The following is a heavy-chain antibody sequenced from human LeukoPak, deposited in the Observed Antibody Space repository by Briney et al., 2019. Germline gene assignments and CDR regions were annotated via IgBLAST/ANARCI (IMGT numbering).Heavy chain of an antibody. CDR3: ARLPPGTFDY. Sequence: SQTLSLTCTVSGGSISSGGYYWSWIRQHPGKGLEWIGYIYYSGSTYYNPSLKSRVSISVDMSKNQFSLKLSSVTAADTAVYYRARLPPGTFDYWGQGILVTVSS. CDR1: GGSISSGGYY. D-gene: IGHD1-1*01. CDR2: IYYSGST. J-gene: IGHJ4*02. V-gene: IGHV4-31*03.